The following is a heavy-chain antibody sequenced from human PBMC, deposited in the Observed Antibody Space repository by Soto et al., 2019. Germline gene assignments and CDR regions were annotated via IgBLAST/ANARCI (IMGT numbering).Heavy chain of an antibody. CDR1: GGTFSSYA. Sequence: ASVKVSCKASGGTFSSYAISWVRQAPGQGLEWMGGIIPIFGTANYAQKFQGRVTITADESTSTAYMELSSLRSEDTAVYYCARVQGHPYYYGSGENWFDPWGQGTLVTVSS. V-gene: IGHV1-69*13. CDR3: ARVQGHPYYYGSGENWFDP. D-gene: IGHD3-10*01. CDR2: IIPIFGTA. J-gene: IGHJ5*02.